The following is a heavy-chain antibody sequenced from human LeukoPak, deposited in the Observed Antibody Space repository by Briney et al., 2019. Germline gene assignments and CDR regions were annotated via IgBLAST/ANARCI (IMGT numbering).Heavy chain of an antibody. V-gene: IGHV4-4*07. CDR1: GGSISSYY. J-gene: IGHJ6*02. CDR3: ATREGADGSGLNYYYYGMDV. D-gene: IGHD3-10*01. Sequence: SETLSLTCTVSGGSISSYYWSWIRQPAGKGLEWIGRIYTSGSTNYNPSLKSRVTISVDTSKNQFSLKLSSVTAADTAVYYCATREGADGSGLNYYYYGMDVWGQGTTVTVSS. CDR2: IYTSGST.